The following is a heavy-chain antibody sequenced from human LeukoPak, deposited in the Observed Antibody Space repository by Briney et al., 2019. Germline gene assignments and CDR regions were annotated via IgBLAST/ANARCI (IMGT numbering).Heavy chain of an antibody. Sequence: GESLKISCKGSGYSVSNYWIAWVRQMPGKGPEWMGLIVAGDSSSRYSPSFQGQVTLSAGKSTNTAYLQWSSLKASDTAMYYCARTNSANHPFDYWGQGTQVTVSS. D-gene: IGHD1-14*01. CDR2: IVAGDSSS. CDR1: GYSVSNYW. V-gene: IGHV5-51*03. J-gene: IGHJ4*02. CDR3: ARTNSANHPFDY.